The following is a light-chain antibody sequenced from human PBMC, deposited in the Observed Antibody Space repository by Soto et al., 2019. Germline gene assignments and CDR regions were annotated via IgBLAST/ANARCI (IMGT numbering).Light chain of an antibody. CDR1: SSDIGTYDF. J-gene: IGLJ1*01. Sequence: QSVLTQPPSASGSPGQSVTISCSGTSSDIGTYDFVSWYQHHPGKAPKVLIYEVTKRASGVPDRFSGSKSGNTASLTVSGLQAEDEADYYCSSYAGSNNYVFGTGTKVTVL. CDR3: SSYAGSNNYV. V-gene: IGLV2-8*01. CDR2: EVT.